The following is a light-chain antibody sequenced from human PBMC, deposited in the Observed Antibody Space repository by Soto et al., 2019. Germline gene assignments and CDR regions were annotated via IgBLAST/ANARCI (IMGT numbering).Light chain of an antibody. CDR3: QSYDSSLSGYV. J-gene: IGLJ1*01. CDR1: SSKIGAGYD. Sequence: QSVLTQPPSVSGAPGQRVTISCTGSSSKIGAGYDVHWYHQLPGTSPKVLIYGNSNRPSGVPDRFSGSKSGTSASLAITGLQAEDEADYYCQSYDSSLSGYVFGTGTKVTVL. CDR2: GNS. V-gene: IGLV1-40*01.